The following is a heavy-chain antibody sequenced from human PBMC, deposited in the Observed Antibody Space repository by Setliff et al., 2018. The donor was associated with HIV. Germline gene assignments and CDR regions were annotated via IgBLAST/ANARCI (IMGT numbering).Heavy chain of an antibody. CDR3: ARLGDSGYDFRGYFDY. CDR1: GASISNSPHF. CDR2: VYYSGTT. V-gene: IGHV4-39*01. D-gene: IGHD5-12*01. J-gene: IGHJ4*02. Sequence: SETLSLTCTVSGASISNSPHFWGWVRQPPGKGLEWIGNVYYSGTTYYNSALKSRVTISVDLSSNRFSLQLTSVTAADTALYFCARLGDSGYDFRGYFDYWGQGKLVTVSS.